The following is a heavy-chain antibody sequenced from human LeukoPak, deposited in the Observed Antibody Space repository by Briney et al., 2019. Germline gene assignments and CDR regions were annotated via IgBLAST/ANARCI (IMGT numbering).Heavy chain of an antibody. Sequence: GRSLRLSCAASGFTFSSYGMHWVRQAPGKGLEWEAVISYDGSNKYYADSVKGRFTISRDNSKNTLYLQMNRLRAEDTAIYYCARVLRFNYYGIDVWGHGTTVTVSS. CDR3: ARVLRFNYYGIDV. V-gene: IGHV3-30*03. CDR1: GFTFSSYG. CDR2: ISYDGSNK. J-gene: IGHJ6*02. D-gene: IGHD3-10*01.